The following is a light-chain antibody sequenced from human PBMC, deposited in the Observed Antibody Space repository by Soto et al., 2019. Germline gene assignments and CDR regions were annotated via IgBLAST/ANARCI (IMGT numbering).Light chain of an antibody. CDR1: KLGDKC. J-gene: IGLJ2*01. Sequence: SYELTQPPSVSVSPGQTASITCSGDKLGDKCAHWYQQKPGQSPVRVIYQDNKRPSGIPERFSGSNSGNTATLTISGTQAVDEADYYCQAWDSSTAVFGGGTKVTVL. CDR2: QDN. CDR3: QAWDSSTAV. V-gene: IGLV3-1*01.